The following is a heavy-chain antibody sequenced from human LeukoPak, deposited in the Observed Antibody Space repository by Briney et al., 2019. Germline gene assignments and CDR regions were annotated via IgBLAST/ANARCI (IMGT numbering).Heavy chain of an antibody. J-gene: IGHJ4*02. Sequence: ASVKVSCKASGYTFTGYYMHWVRQAPGQGLEWMGGIIPMFATAKYAQKFQGRVTITADESTSTAYMELSSLRSEDTAVYYCARDLEITMVRGGHGFFDYWGQGTLVTVSS. V-gene: IGHV1-69*13. D-gene: IGHD3-10*01. CDR3: ARDLEITMVRGGHGFFDY. CDR2: IIPMFATA. CDR1: GYTFTGYY.